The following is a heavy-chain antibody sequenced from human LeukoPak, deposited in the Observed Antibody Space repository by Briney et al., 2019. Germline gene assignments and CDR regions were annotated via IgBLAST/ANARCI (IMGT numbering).Heavy chain of an antibody. D-gene: IGHD5-18*01. CDR1: GGSLSRGGYY. J-gene: IGHJ4*02. V-gene: IGHV4-31*03. CDR3: ATLSYRRTYFDY. CDR2: IYYSGST. Sequence: SQTLSPTCTVSGGSLSRGGYYWSWIRQHPGKGLEWIGYIYYSGSTYYNPSLKSRVTVSVDTSKNQFSLKLSSVTAADTAVYYCATLSYRRTYFDYWGQGTLVTVSS.